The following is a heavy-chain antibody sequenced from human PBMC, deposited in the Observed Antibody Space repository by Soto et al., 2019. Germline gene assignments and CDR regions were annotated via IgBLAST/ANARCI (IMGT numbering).Heavy chain of an antibody. CDR3: AKDGRDCYSGCYYYGMDA. D-gene: IGHD2-21*02. Sequence: QVQLVESGGGVVQPGRSLRLSCAASGLISSSYGMHWVRQAPGKGLEWVAVISYDGSKRYSADSVKGRFTISRDNSKNTLFLQMNSLRAEDTAVYYCAKDGRDCYSGCYYYGMDAWGQGTTVTVSS. CDR2: ISYDGSKR. J-gene: IGHJ6*02. V-gene: IGHV3-30*18. CDR1: GLISSSYG.